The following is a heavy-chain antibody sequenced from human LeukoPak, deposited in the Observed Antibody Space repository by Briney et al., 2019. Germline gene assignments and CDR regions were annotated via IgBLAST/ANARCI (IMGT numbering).Heavy chain of an antibody. CDR3: ARKEDIVATDPRDY. J-gene: IGHJ4*02. D-gene: IGHD5-12*01. Sequence: GGSLRLSCAASGFTFSSYSMNWVRQAPGKGLEWISYITSSSSDISYADSVKGRFTISRDNSKNTLYLQMNSLRAEDTAVYYCARKEDIVATDPRDYWGQGTLVTVSS. V-gene: IGHV3-21*05. CDR1: GFTFSSYS. CDR2: ITSSSSDI.